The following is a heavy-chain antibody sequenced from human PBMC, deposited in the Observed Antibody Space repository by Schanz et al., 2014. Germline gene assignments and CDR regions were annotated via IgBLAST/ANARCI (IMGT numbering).Heavy chain of an antibody. V-gene: IGHV3-NL1*01. CDR1: GFTLSSYA. J-gene: IGHJ6*02. CDR3: AKGMGYCSGGTCYDYYYYGLDV. Sequence: VKLVESGGGAVRPGGSLRLSCAAYGFTLSSYAMHWVRQAPGKGLEWVSYICSSGNTIYYADSVKGRFTMSRDNSKNTLYLQMNSLRAEDTAVFYCAKGMGYCSGGTCYDYYYYGLDVWGQGTTVTVSS. D-gene: IGHD2-15*01. CDR2: ICSSGNTI.